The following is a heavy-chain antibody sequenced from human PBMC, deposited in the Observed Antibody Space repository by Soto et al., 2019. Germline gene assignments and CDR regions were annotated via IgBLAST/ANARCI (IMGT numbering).Heavy chain of an antibody. Sequence: VESGGVLVQPGGSLRLSCVASGFTFESHWMHWVRQAPGEGLVWVSRIKTDGYAAAYADDVKGRFTISIDHTKNTVYLQMNSLRAEDTAVYFCVRESGVAADCWGQGALVTVSS. V-gene: IGHV3-74*01. D-gene: IGHD6-19*01. CDR2: IKTDGYAA. J-gene: IGHJ4*02. CDR1: GFTFESHW. CDR3: VRESGVAADC.